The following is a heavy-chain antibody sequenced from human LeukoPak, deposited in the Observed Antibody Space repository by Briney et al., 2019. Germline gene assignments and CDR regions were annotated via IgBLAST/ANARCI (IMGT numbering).Heavy chain of an antibody. CDR2: IKQDGSEK. CDR1: GFTFSSYW. CDR3: ARDLFANRGLLWFGELSPPAFDP. J-gene: IGHJ5*02. D-gene: IGHD3-10*01. V-gene: IGHV3-7*01. Sequence: GGSLRLSCAASGFTFSSYWMSWVRQAPGKGLEWVANIKQDGSEKYYVDSVKGRFTISRDNAKNSLYLQMNSLRAEDTAVYYCARDLFANRGLLWFGELSPPAFDPWGQGTLVTVSS.